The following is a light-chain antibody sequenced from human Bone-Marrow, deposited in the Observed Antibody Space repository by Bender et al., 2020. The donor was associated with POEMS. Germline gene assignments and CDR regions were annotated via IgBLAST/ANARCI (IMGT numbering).Light chain of an antibody. J-gene: IGLJ3*02. CDR3: AAWEDSLNGWV. V-gene: IGLV1-50*01. CDR2: INN. Sequence: QSVLTQPPSVSGAPGQRVTISCTGSSSSIGAGYFVNWYQHLPGKAPKLPTYINNQRPSGVPDRFSGSKSGTSASLAISGLQSEDEADYYCAAWEDSLNGWVFGGGTKLTVL. CDR1: SSSIGAGYF.